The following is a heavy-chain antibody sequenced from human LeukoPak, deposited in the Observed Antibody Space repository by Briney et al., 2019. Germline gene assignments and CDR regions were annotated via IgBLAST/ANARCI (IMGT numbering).Heavy chain of an antibody. V-gene: IGHV3-21*01. D-gene: IGHD3-10*01. CDR2: ISSTGSHI. J-gene: IGHJ5*02. Sequence: GGSLGLSCAASGFNFTSYVMNWVRQAPGKGLEWVSSISSTGSHIYYADSVKGRFTISRDNAKNSLYLQMNSLRAEDTAVYYCARNSKSSSGPLNWFDPWGQGTLVTVSS. CDR1: GFNFTSYV. CDR3: ARNSKSSSGPLNWFDP.